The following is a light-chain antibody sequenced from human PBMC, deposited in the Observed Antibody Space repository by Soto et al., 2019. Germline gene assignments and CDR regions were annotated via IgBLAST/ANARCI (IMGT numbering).Light chain of an antibody. CDR1: QSVSSY. Sequence: EIVLTQSPATLSLSPGERATLSCRASQSVSSYLAWYQQKPGQAPRLLIYDASNRATGIPARFSGSGSGTDFTLTISSLEPEDFAVYYCQQRSNWPTWTFGQETKVDIK. CDR2: DAS. J-gene: IGKJ1*01. V-gene: IGKV3-11*01. CDR3: QQRSNWPTWT.